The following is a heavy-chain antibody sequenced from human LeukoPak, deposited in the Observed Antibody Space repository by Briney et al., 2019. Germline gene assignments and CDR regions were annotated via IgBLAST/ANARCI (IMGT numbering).Heavy chain of an antibody. CDR2: ISGSGGST. CDR3: ARDYGSGADY. CDR1: GFTFSSYA. D-gene: IGHD3-10*01. Sequence: GGSLRLSCAASGFTFSSYAMIWVRQAPGKGLEWVSGISGSGGSTYYADSVKGRFTISRDNSRNTLYLQMNSLRAEDTGVYYCARDYGSGADYWGQGTLVTVSS. V-gene: IGHV3-23*01. J-gene: IGHJ4*02.